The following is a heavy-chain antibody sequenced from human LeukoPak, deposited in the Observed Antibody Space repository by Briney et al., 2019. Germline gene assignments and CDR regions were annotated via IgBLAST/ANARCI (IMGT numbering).Heavy chain of an antibody. J-gene: IGHJ4*02. CDR3: ARVRYQLRNYYFDY. CDR1: GLTFSSYG. CDR2: IWYDGSNK. D-gene: IGHD2-2*01. V-gene: IGHV3-33*01. Sequence: GGSLRLSCAASGLTFSSYGMHWVRQAPGKGLEWVADIWYDGSNKYYADSVKGRFTISRDNSKNTLYLQMNSLRAEDTAVYYCARVRYQLRNYYFDYWGQGTLVTVSS.